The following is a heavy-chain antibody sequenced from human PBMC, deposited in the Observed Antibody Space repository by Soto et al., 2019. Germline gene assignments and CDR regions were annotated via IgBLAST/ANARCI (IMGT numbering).Heavy chain of an antibody. Sequence: QVQLQQWGAGPLRPLETLSLTCGVSGGSFSGYYWAWIRQSPGKGLEWIGEINDRGSINYNPSLKSRVSISVDTSKNHYSLNLRSVTAAYTAVYYCARESHDSLTGPPWVWYFDLWGRGTLVTVSS. CDR2: INDRGSI. CDR3: ARESHDSLTGPPWVWYFDL. CDR1: GGSFSGYY. J-gene: IGHJ2*01. D-gene: IGHD3-9*01. V-gene: IGHV4-34*01.